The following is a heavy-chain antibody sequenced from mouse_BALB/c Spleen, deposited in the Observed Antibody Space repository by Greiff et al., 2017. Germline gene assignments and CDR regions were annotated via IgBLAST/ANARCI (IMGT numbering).Heavy chain of an antibody. D-gene: IGHD1-2*01. J-gene: IGHJ2*01. CDR1: GFSLTSYG. V-gene: IGHV2-9*02. CDR2: IWAGGST. CDR3: ARDRGDGYSYFDY. Sequence: QVQLKESGPGLVAPSQSLSITCTVSGFSLTSYGVHWVRQPPGKGLEWLGVIWAGGSTNYNSALMSRLSISKDNSKSQVFLKMNSLQTDDTAMYYCARDRGDGYSYFDYWGQGTTLTVSS.